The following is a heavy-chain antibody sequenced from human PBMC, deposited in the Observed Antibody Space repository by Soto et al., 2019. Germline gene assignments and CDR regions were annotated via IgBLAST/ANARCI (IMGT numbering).Heavy chain of an antibody. CDR2: ISSNGGST. J-gene: IGHJ6*03. D-gene: IGHD1-7*01. Sequence: EVQLVESGGGLVQPGGSLRLSCAASGFTFSSYAMHWVRQAPGKGLEYVSAISSNGGSTYYANSVKGRFTISRDNSKNPLYLQMGSLRAEDMAVYYCARSAGGELDSHYYMDVWGKGTTVTVSS. CDR3: ARSAGGELDSHYYMDV. CDR1: GFTFSSYA. V-gene: IGHV3-64*01.